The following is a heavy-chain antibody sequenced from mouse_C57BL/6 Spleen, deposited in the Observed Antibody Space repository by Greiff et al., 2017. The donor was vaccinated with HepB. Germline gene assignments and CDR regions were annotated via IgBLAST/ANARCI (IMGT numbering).Heavy chain of an antibody. Sequence: VQLQQSGAELVKPGASVKISCKASGYAFSSYWMNWVKQRPGKGLEWIGQIYPGDGDTNYNGKFKGKATLTADKSSSTAYMQLSSLTSEDSAVYFSARDPITGGYYAMDYWGQGTSVTVSS. CDR3: ARDPITGGYYAMDY. CDR2: IYPGDGDT. J-gene: IGHJ4*01. CDR1: GYAFSSYW. V-gene: IGHV1-80*01. D-gene: IGHD2-4*01.